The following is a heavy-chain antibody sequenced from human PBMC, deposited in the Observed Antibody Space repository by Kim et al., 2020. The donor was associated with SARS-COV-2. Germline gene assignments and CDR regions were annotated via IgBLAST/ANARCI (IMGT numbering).Heavy chain of an antibody. V-gene: IGHV4-61*01. CDR1: GASVTGGSYY. J-gene: IGHJ4*01. CDR3: ARERLGHGEFDC. D-gene: IGHD4-17*01. CDR2: ISYSGRT. Sequence: SETLSLTCTVSGASVTGGSYYSWNWIRQSPGKGLEWIGEISYSGRTNYNPSLKGRVTISLDTSNNQFSLRLSSVTAADTAMYYCARERLGHGEFDCWG.